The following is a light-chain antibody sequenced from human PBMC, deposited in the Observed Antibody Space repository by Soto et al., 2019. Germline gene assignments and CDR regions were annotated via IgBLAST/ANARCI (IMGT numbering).Light chain of an antibody. CDR3: QQYNSYPYT. V-gene: IGKV1-5*03. CDR2: RAS. Sequence: DIQMTQSPSTLSASVGDRVTITCRASQTINKWLAWYQQKPGKAPKFLIYRASRLESGVPSRFSGSGSRKDFTLPISLLQPDDFATDYCQQYNSYPYTFGQGTKLEIK. CDR1: QTINKW. J-gene: IGKJ2*01.